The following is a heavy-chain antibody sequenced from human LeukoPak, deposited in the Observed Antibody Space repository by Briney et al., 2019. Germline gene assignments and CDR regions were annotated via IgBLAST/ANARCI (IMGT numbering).Heavy chain of an antibody. D-gene: IGHD3-10*01. CDR2: ISGSGDST. Sequence: AGSLRLSCVASGFTFSNYAMSWVRQAPGKGLEWVPGISGSGDSTYYADSVKGPFTMSRDKFKNTVYLQMNSLRAEDTAMYYCAKCGFGDFPRNWYFDLWGRGTLVTVSS. CDR1: GFTFSNYA. CDR3: AKCGFGDFPRNWYFDL. V-gene: IGHV3-23*01. J-gene: IGHJ2*01.